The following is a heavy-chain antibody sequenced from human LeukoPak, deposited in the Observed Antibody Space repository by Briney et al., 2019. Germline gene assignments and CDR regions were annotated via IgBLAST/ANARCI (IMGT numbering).Heavy chain of an antibody. D-gene: IGHD3-22*01. V-gene: IGHV3-30*18. CDR3: AKDLSYYDSSGYPY. CDR1: GFTFSSYG. Sequence: GGSLRLSCAASGFTFSSYGMHWVRQAPGKGLEWVAVISYDGSNKYYADSVKGRFTISRDNSKNTLYLQMNSLRAEDTAVYYCAKDLSYYDSSGYPYWGQGTLVTVSS. CDR2: ISYDGSNK. J-gene: IGHJ4*02.